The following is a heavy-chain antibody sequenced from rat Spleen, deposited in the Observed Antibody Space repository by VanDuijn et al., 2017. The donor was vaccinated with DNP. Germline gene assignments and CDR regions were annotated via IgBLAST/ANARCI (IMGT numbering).Heavy chain of an antibody. D-gene: IGHD1-11*01. CDR1: GFTFCFYG. CDR3: TTDFERGY. Sequence: EVQLVESGGGLVQPGRSLKLSCAASGFTFCFYGMAWVRQAPQKGLEWVASISASGASTSYRDSVKGRFTITRDNAKSTPYLQMDSLRSEDTATYYCTTDFERGYWGQGVMVTVSA. CDR2: ISASGAST. J-gene: IGHJ2*01. V-gene: IGHV5-19*01.